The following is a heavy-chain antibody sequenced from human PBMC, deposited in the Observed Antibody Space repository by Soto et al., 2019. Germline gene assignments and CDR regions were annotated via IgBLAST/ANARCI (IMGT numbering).Heavy chain of an antibody. CDR2: ISSSSSYI. CDR3: ARDRTPYDFWSGYHRAYYYGMDV. V-gene: IGHV3-21*01. CDR1: GFTFSSYS. D-gene: IGHD3-3*01. J-gene: IGHJ6*02. Sequence: EVQLVESGGGLVKPGGSLRLSCAASGFTFSSYSMNWVRQAPGKGLEWVSSISSSSSYIYYADSVKGRFTISRDNAKNSLYLQMNSLRAEDTAVYYCARDRTPYDFWSGYHRAYYYGMDVRGQGTTVTVSS.